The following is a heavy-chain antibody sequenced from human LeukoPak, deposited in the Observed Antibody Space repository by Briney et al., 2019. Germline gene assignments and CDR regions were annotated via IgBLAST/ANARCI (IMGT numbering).Heavy chain of an antibody. CDR2: IKSKTDGGTT. D-gene: IGHD3-22*01. CDR3: TTSLTYYYDSSGYPFDY. V-gene: IGHV3-15*01. Sequence: GGSLRLSCAASGFTFSNAWMSWVRQAPGKGLEWVGRIKSKTDGGTTDYAAPVKGRFTISRDDSKNTLYLRMNSLKTEDTAVYYCTTSLTYYYDSSGYPFDYWGQGALVTVSS. J-gene: IGHJ4*02. CDR1: GFTFSNAW.